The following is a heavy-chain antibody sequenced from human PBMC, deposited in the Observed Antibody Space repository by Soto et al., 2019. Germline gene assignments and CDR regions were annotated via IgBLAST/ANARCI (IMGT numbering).Heavy chain of an antibody. Sequence: QVQLVQSGAEVKKPGASVKVSCKASGYTFTSYGISWVRQAPGQGLEWMGWISAYNGNTNYAQKLQGRVTMTTDTSTSTAYRELRSLRSDDTAVYYCARHGSWGATAYSGMDVWGQGTTVTVSS. J-gene: IGHJ6*02. CDR2: ISAYNGNT. D-gene: IGHD1-26*01. CDR1: GYTFTSYG. V-gene: IGHV1-18*01. CDR3: ARHGSWGATAYSGMDV.